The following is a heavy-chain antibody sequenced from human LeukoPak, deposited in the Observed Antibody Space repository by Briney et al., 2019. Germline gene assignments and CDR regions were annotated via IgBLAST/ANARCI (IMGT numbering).Heavy chain of an antibody. D-gene: IGHD5-18*01. J-gene: IGHJ5*02. CDR2: FDPEDGET. CDR3: ATDRSWIQLWLLIS. CDR1: GYTLTELS. Sequence: ASVKVSCKVSGYTLTELSMHWVRRAPGKGLEWMGGFDPEDGETIYAQKFQGRVTMTEDTSTDTAYMELSSLRSEDTAVYYCATDRSWIQLWLLISWGQGTLVTVSS. V-gene: IGHV1-24*01.